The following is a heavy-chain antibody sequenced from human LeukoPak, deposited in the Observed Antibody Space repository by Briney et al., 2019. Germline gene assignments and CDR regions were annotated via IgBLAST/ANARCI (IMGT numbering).Heavy chain of an antibody. CDR3: TRDQTPYY. Sequence: GGSLRLSCTASGFTFGDYAMSWVRQAPGKGLEWVGFIRSEAYGGTPEYAASVKGRFTISRDDSKSIAYLQMNSLKTEDTAVYYCTRDQTPYYWGQGTLVTVSS. CDR2: IRSEAYGGTP. J-gene: IGHJ4*02. CDR1: GFTFGDYA. V-gene: IGHV3-49*04.